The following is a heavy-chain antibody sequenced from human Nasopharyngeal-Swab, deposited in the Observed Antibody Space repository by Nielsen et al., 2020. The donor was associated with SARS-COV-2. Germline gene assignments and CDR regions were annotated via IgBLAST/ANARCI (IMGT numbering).Heavy chain of an antibody. Sequence: GESLKISCAASGFTFSSYSMNWVRQAPGKGLEWVSSISSSSSYMYYADSVKGRFTISRDNAKNSLYLQLNSLRAEDTAVYYCARDPSYGGNGAFDIWGQGTMVTVSS. CDR1: GFTFSSYS. CDR2: ISSSSSYM. J-gene: IGHJ3*02. V-gene: IGHV3-21*01. D-gene: IGHD4-23*01. CDR3: ARDPSYGGNGAFDI.